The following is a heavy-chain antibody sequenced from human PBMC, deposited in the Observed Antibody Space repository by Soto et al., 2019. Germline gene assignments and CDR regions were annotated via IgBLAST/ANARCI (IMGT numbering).Heavy chain of an antibody. CDR1: GLTFSSCS. J-gene: IGHJ4*02. Sequence: GGSLRLSCASSGLTFSSCSMDWVRQAPGKGLEWVSFISGSGDTKNYADSVKGRFTISRANAKNSLYLQMSSLRDEDTAVYYCAKYCSSDVCFDYWGQGTLVTAPQ. CDR2: ISGSGDTK. V-gene: IGHV3-48*02. D-gene: IGHD2-8*01. CDR3: AKYCSSDVCFDY.